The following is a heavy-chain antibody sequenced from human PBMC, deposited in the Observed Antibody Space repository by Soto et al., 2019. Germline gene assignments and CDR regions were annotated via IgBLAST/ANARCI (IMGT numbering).Heavy chain of an antibody. D-gene: IGHD6-19*01. J-gene: IGHJ4*02. V-gene: IGHV3-15*07. Sequence: EVQLVESGGGLVKPGGSLRLSCAASNFSFNNAWMNWVRQAPGKGLEWVGRIKSKTDGGITDYAAPVKGRFTISRDDSKNTLYLQMNSLETEDTAVYDCTSGAVISGWFVVDHWGQGALVTVSS. CDR2: IKSKTDGGIT. CDR1: NFSFNNAW. CDR3: TSGAVISGWFVVDH.